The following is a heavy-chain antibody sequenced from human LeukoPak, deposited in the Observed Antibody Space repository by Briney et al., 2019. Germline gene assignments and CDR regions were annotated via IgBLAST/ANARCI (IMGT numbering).Heavy chain of an antibody. CDR3: TTHPRGWNEGSFDY. J-gene: IGHJ4*02. D-gene: IGHD1-1*01. CDR1: GFTFSSCD. Sequence: PGGSLRLSCAASGFTFSSCDMHWVRQATGKGLEWVSAIATAGDTYYPGSVKGRFTISRENAKNSLYLQMNSLKTEDTAVYYCTTHPRGWNEGSFDYWGQGTLVTVSS. CDR2: IATAGDT. V-gene: IGHV3-13*01.